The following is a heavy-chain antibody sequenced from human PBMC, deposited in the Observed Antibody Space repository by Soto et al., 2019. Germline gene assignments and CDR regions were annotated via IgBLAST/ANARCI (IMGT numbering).Heavy chain of an antibody. CDR1: GLTVSSNY. V-gene: IGHV3-53*01. D-gene: IGHD3-22*01. CDR3: ARDSGHYDSSGYYSVLFDY. J-gene: IGHJ4*02. CDR2: IYSGGST. Sequence: GGDLRLSCAASGLTVSSNYMSWVRQAPGKGLEWVSVIYSGGSTYYADSVKGRFTISRDNSKNTLYLQMNSLRAEDTAVYYCARDSGHYDSSGYYSVLFDYCGQGSLVTVSS.